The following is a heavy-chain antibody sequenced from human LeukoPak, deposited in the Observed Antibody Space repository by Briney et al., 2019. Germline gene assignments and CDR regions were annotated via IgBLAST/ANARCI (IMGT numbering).Heavy chain of an antibody. Sequence: SETLSLTCTVSGGSFDSPYWTWLRQPAGKGPQWLARTYTGGTIDYNPSLKSRVTMSLSPSRNQFSLQLSSVTAADTAVYYCARAPRYYMNIDVWGKGTTVIVSS. J-gene: IGHJ6*03. CDR3: ARAPRYYMNIDV. CDR1: GGSFDSPY. V-gene: IGHV4-4*07. D-gene: IGHD2-21*01. CDR2: TYTGGTI.